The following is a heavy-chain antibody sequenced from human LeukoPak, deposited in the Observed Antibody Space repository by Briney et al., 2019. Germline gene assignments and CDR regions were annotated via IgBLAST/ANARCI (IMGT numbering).Heavy chain of an antibody. CDR3: ARDLAIYSGYDRFDY. J-gene: IGHJ4*02. CDR2: IRSSSSYI. V-gene: IGHV3-21*01. Sequence: KSGGSLRLSCAASGFTFSSYSMNWVRQAPGKGLEWVSSIRSSSSYIYYADSVKGRFTISRDNAKNSLYLQMNSLRAEDTAVYYCARDLAIYSGYDRFDYWGQGTLVTVSS. CDR1: GFTFSSYS. D-gene: IGHD5-12*01.